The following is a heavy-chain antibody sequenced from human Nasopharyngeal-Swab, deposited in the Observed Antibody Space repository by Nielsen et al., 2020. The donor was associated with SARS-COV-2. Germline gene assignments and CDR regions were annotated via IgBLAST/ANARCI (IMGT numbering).Heavy chain of an antibody. CDR3: ARAAELHLPLYMDV. CDR2: INTNTGNP. D-gene: IGHD3-10*01. Sequence: ASVKVSCKASGYTFTSYAVNWVRQAPGQGLEWMGWINTNTGNPTYAQGFTGRFVFSLDTSVSTAYLQISSLKAEDTAVYYCARAAELHLPLYMDVWGKGTTVTVSS. CDR1: GYTFTSYA. V-gene: IGHV7-4-1*02. J-gene: IGHJ6*03.